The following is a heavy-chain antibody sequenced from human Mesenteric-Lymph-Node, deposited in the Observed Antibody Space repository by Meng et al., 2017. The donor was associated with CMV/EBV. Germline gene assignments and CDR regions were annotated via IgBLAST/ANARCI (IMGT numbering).Heavy chain of an antibody. CDR1: ESRSPGYS. D-gene: IGHD4/OR15-4a*01. V-gene: IGHV1-2*06. J-gene: IGHJ5*01. Sequence: FSQAVESRSPGYSERWWSQAPAERVEWWRRITTNSATDYAKKFQGRVTLTREKSIKTAYMELRGLRSDATAADYCARDSAGHTWFDSWGQGTLVTVSS. CDR2: ITTNSAT. CDR3: ARDSAGHTWFDS.